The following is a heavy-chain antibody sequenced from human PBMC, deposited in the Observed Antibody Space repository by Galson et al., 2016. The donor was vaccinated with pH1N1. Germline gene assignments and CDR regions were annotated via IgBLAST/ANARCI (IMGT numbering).Heavy chain of an antibody. CDR1: GYTFTNFD. J-gene: IGHJ2*01. V-gene: IGHV1-8*01. CDR2: MNPNSGNT. Sequence: VKVSCKASGYTFTNFDINWVRQATGQGLEWMGWMNPNSGNTGYAQKCQGRVTMTRNTSIRTAYMELSSLRSEDTAIYYCAIMYCGGDCPPGYFDLWGRGTLVTVSS. CDR3: AIMYCGGDCPPGYFDL. D-gene: IGHD2-21*02.